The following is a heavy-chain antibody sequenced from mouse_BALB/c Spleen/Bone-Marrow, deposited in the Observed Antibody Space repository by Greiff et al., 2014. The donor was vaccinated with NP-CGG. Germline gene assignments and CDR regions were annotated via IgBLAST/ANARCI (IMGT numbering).Heavy chain of an antibody. J-gene: IGHJ3*01. CDR3: ARDGGYYYCSRVAWFAY. CDR2: IWAGGST. V-gene: IGHV2-9*02. Sequence: VQLQQSGPGLVAPSQSLSITCTVSGFSLTSYGVHWVRQPPGKGLEWLGVIWAGGSTNYNSALMSRLSISKDNSKSQVFLKMNRLQTDDTAMYYCARDGGYYYCSRVAWFAYWGQGTLVTVSA. D-gene: IGHD1-1*01. CDR1: GFSLTSYG.